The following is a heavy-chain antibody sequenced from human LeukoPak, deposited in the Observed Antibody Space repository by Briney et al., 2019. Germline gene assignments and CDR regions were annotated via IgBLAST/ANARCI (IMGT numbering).Heavy chain of an antibody. D-gene: IGHD3-22*01. V-gene: IGHV1-69*05. J-gene: IGHJ4*02. CDR1: GGTFSSYA. CDR2: VIAIFGRV. Sequence: SVKVSCKASGGTFSSYAISWVRQAPGQGLEWMGGVIAIFGRVKYGQKFQGRATITTDESTSTAYMELSSLTSEDTGVYYCARGELGDSSGFSFFDYWGQGTLVTVSS. CDR3: ARGELGDSSGFSFFDY.